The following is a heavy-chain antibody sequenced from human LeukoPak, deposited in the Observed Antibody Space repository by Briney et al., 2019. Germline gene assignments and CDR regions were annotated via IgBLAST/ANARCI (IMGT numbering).Heavy chain of an antibody. D-gene: IGHD1-26*01. J-gene: IGHJ3*02. V-gene: IGHV4-30-2*01. CDR1: GGSISSGGYS. CDR2: IYHSGST. CDR3: ARGYSGSRDAFDI. Sequence: SETLSLTCAVSGGSISSGGYSWSWIRQPPGKGLEWIGYIYHSGSTYYNPSLKSRVTISVDRSKNQFSLKLSSVTAADTAVYYCARGYSGSRDAFDIWGQGTMVTVSS.